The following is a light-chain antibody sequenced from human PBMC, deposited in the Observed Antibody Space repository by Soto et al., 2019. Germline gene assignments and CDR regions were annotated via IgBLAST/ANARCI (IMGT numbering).Light chain of an antibody. CDR1: TGAVTSGYY. Sequence: QAVVTQEPSLTVSPGGTVTLTCASSTGAVTSGYYPNWFQQKPGQAPRALIYSTSNKDSWTPARFSGSLLGGKAALTLSGVQPEDEAEYYCLLYYGGAHAVFGGRTKLTVL. J-gene: IGLJ2*01. CDR3: LLYYGGAHAV. V-gene: IGLV7-43*01. CDR2: STS.